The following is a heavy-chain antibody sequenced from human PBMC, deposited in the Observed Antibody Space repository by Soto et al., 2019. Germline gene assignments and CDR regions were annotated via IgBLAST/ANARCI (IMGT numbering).Heavy chain of an antibody. D-gene: IGHD3-22*01. CDR3: ASEEHSSGCYYLSY. CDR2: ITPFNGNT. V-gene: IGHV1-45*02. Sequence: ASVKVSCKASGYTFTHHYIRWVRQAPGQGLDWVGWITPFNGNTNYAQKFQDRVTITRDRSMSTAYMELSSLRSEDTAMYYCASEEHSSGCYYLSYWGQGTLVTVSS. CDR1: GYTFTHHY. J-gene: IGHJ4*02.